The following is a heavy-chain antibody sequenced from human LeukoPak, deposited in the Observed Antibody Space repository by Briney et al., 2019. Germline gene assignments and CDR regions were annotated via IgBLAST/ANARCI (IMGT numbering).Heavy chain of an antibody. J-gene: IGHJ4*02. D-gene: IGHD3-10*01. CDR3: ASGVRGVIIPTSFDY. CDR2: IIPIFGTA. V-gene: IGHV1-69*01. Sequence: GSSVKVSCKASRGTFSSYAISWVRQAPGQGLEWMGGIIPIFGTANYAQKFQGRVTITADESTSTAYMELSSLRSEDTAVYYCASGVRGVIIPTSFDYWGQGTLVTVSS. CDR1: RGTFSSYA.